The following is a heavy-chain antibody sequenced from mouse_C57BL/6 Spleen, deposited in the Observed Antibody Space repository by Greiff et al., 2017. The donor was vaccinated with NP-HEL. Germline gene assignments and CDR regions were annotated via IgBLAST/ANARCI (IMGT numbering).Heavy chain of an antibody. CDR2: IYPGDGDT. CDR3: ARDPFDYYGSNYAMDY. J-gene: IGHJ4*01. D-gene: IGHD1-1*01. Sequence: VQLQQSGPELVKPGASVKISCKASGYAFSSSWMNWVKQRPGKGLEWIGRIYPGDGDTNYNGKFKGKATLTADKYYSTAFMPLTSLTSEDSAVYFCARDPFDYYGSNYAMDYWGQGTSVTVSS. CDR1: GYAFSSSW. V-gene: IGHV1-82*01.